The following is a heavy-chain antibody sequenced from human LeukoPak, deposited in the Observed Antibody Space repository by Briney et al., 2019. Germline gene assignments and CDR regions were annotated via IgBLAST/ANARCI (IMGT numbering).Heavy chain of an antibody. V-gene: IGHV3-21*06. J-gene: IGHJ4*02. CDR3: ASYYYDSSGYPGDY. Sequence: PGGSLRLSCTAFGFTFSSYSLNWVRQAPGKGLEWVSSISSGSDYIYYADSVKGRFTISRDNAKNSLYLQMNSLRAEDTAVYYCASYYYDSSGYPGDYWGQGTLVTVSS. D-gene: IGHD3-22*01. CDR2: ISSGSDYI. CDR1: GFTFSSYS.